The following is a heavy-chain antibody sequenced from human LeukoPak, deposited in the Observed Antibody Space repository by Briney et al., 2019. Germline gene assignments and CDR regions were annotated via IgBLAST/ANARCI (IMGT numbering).Heavy chain of an antibody. CDR2: IYYSGST. CDR3: ARHLSIAAAGTAVGAFDI. D-gene: IGHD6-13*01. V-gene: IGHV4-39*01. J-gene: IGHJ3*02. Sequence: SETLSLTCTVSGGSISSSSYYWGWIRQPPGKGLEWIGSIYYSGSTYYNPSLKSRVTISVDTSKNQFSLKLSSVTAADTAVYYCARHLSIAAAGTAVGAFDIWGQGTMVTVSS. CDR1: GGSISSSSYY.